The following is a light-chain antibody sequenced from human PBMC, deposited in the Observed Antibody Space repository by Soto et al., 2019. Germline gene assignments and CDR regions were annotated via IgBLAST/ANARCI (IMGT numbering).Light chain of an antibody. CDR1: RADIGVDKS. V-gene: IGLV2-14*01. J-gene: IGLJ1*01. Sequence: QSWLTEAASGCGIPRQSITISCSGTRADIGVDKSVSCYQHHPGTAPKLVIYEVSTRPSGVSDRFSGSKSGNTASLTISELQAEDEAGYYCKSYTTSNTFVFGSGTKVTVL. CDR3: KSYTTSNTFV. CDR2: EVS.